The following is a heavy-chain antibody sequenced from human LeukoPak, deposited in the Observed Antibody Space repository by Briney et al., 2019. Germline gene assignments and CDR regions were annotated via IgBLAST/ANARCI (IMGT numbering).Heavy chain of an antibody. CDR1: GFTFSDYY. CDR2: ISSSGSTI. CDR3: ARSGYSYGSYYYYYYMDV. J-gene: IGHJ6*03. Sequence: PGGSLRLSCAASGFTFSDYYMSWIRQAPGKGLEWVSYISSSGSTIYYADSVKGRFTISRDNAKNSLYLQMNSLRAEDTAVYYCARSGYSYGSYYYYYYMDVWGKGTTVTISS. D-gene: IGHD5-18*01. V-gene: IGHV3-11*01.